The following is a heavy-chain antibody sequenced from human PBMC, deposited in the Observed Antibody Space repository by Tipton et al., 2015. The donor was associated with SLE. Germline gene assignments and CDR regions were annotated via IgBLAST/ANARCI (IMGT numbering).Heavy chain of an antibody. J-gene: IGHJ3*02. D-gene: IGHD1-7*01. Sequence: SLRLSCSASGFTFKNYSMTWVRQAPGRGLEWVSAITGTADTPYYADSVKGRFTISRENSENTLYLQMNSLKVDDTAVYFCAKAKGGNYIRFDGFLMWGQGTVVTVSS. V-gene: IGHV3-23*01. CDR2: ITGTADTP. CDR1: GFTFKNYS. CDR3: AKAKGGNYIRFDGFLM.